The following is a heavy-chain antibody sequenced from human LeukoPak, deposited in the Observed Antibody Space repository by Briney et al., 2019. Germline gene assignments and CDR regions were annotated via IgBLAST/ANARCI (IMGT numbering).Heavy chain of an antibody. Sequence: GGSLRLSCAASGLTFSSYAMGWVRQAPGKGLEWVSTIGSSGATSYYADSVKGRFTISRDNSKNTLSLQMDSLRAEDTAVYYCANRGKYYFDYWGQGSLVTVSS. D-gene: IGHD1-26*01. CDR3: ANRGKYYFDY. V-gene: IGHV3-23*01. CDR2: IGSSGATS. CDR1: GLTFSSYA. J-gene: IGHJ4*02.